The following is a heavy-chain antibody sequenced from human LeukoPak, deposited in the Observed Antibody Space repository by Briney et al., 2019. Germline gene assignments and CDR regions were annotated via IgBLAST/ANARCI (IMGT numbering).Heavy chain of an antibody. D-gene: IGHD2-15*01. Sequence: NPSETLSLTCTVSGGSVSSAGYFWTWIRQHPGKGLEWIGYIYYSGSTYYTPSLKSRVIISADTSTNQFSLNLSSVTAADTAVYYCARVSFHSGGPGPWGQGTLVTVSS. CDR3: ARVSFHSGGPGP. CDR1: GGSVSSAGYF. CDR2: IYYSGST. V-gene: IGHV4-31*03. J-gene: IGHJ5*02.